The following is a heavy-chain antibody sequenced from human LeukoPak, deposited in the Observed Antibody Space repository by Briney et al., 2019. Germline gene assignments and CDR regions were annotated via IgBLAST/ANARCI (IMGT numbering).Heavy chain of an antibody. D-gene: IGHD3-10*01. CDR1: GFNFSTYS. J-gene: IGHJ4*02. CDR2: LYSGGDT. V-gene: IGHV3-66*01. CDR3: ARYGSGSCFDY. Sequence: GGSLRLSCVASGFNFSTYSMNWVRQATGKGLEWVSVLYSGGDTYYADSVKGRFTISRDNSKNTLYLEMNSLKAEDAAVYYCARYGSGSCFDYWGQGTLVIVSS.